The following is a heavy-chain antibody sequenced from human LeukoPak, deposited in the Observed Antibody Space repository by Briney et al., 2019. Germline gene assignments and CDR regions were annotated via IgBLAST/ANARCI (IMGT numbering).Heavy chain of an antibody. Sequence: SETLSLTCTVSGGSISSSSYYWGWIRQPPGKGLEWIGSIYYSGSTYYNPSLKSRVTISVDTSKNQFSLKLSSVTAADTAVYYCARDRVTTVVYFDYWGQGTLVTVSS. J-gene: IGHJ4*02. CDR1: GGSISSSSYY. CDR2: IYYSGST. CDR3: ARDRVTTVVYFDY. V-gene: IGHV4-39*07. D-gene: IGHD4-23*01.